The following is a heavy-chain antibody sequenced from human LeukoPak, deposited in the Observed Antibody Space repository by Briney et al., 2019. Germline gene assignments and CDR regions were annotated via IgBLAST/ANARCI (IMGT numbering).Heavy chain of an antibody. CDR3: ARGEYSYGPIYNFDY. J-gene: IGHJ4*02. V-gene: IGHV4-59*01. Sequence: PSETLSLTCTVSGGSISSYYWSWLRQPPGKGLEWIGYIYYSGSTNYKPSLKSRVTISVDTSKNQFSLKLSSVTAADTAVYYCARGEYSYGPIYNFDYWGQGTLVTVSS. CDR1: GGSISSYY. CDR2: IYYSGST. D-gene: IGHD5-18*01.